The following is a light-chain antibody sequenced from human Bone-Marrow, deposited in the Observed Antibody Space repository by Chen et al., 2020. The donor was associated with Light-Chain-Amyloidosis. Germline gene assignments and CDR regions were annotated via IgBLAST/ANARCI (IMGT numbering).Light chain of an antibody. CDR2: GNS. Sequence: QSVLTQPPSVSGAPGQRVTISCTGSKTNIGADNDVYWYQQVPGTAPKLLIYGNSHRPSGVPDRFSGSNSGTSAFLAITGLQAEDEAEYYCQSYDSSLSGYVVFGGGTKLTVL. J-gene: IGLJ2*01. V-gene: IGLV1-40*01. CDR3: QSYDSSLSGYVV. CDR1: KTNIGADND.